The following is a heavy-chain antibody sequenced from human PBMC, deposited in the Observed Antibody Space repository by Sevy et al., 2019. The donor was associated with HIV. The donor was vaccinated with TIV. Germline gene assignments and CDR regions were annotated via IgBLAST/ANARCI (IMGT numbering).Heavy chain of an antibody. CDR2: ISYDGSNK. D-gene: IGHD5-18*01. CDR3: ARDRMVDTAMVTEYYYYYYGMDV. V-gene: IGHV3-30-3*01. J-gene: IGHJ6*02. Sequence: GGSLRLSCAASGFTFSSYAMHWVRQAPGKGLEWVAVISYDGSNKYYADSVKGRFTISRDNSKNTLYLQKNSLRVEETAVYYCARDRMVDTAMVTEYYYYYYGMDVWGQGTTVTVSS. CDR1: GFTFSSYA.